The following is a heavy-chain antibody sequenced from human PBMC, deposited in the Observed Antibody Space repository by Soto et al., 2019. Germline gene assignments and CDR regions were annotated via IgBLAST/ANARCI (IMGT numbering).Heavy chain of an antibody. CDR3: AKRIVGAYSGVGSYNYGRDV. Sequence: GGSLRLSCAASGFTLSSYAMSWVRQAPGKGLEWVSAISGSGSTYYADSVKGRFTISRDNSKNTLYLQMNSLRAGDTAVYYCAKRIVGAYSGVGSYNYGRDVGGQGTTVTVSS. CDR1: GFTLSSYA. V-gene: IGHV3-23*01. D-gene: IGHD2-15*01. CDR2: ISGSGST. J-gene: IGHJ6*02.